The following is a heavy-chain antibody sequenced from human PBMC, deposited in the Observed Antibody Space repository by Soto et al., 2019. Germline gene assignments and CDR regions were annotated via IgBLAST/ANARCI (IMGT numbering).Heavy chain of an antibody. Sequence: PGGSLRLSCAASGFTFSSYWMRWVRQAPGRGLEWVANIKQDGSEKYFVDSVKGRFTISRDNAKKSLYLQMNTLRAEDTAMYYCTREVVGASRKSFFDYWGQGALVTVS. CDR1: GFTFSSYW. CDR3: TREVVGASRKSFFDY. V-gene: IGHV3-7*01. J-gene: IGHJ4*02. D-gene: IGHD1-26*01. CDR2: IKQDGSEK.